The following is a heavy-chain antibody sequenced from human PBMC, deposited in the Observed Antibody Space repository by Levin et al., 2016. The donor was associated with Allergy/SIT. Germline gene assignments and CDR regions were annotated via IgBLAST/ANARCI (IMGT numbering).Heavy chain of an antibody. CDR2: ISSSSSYI. V-gene: IGHV3-21*01. Sequence: GESLKISCAASGFTFSSYSMNWVRQAPGKGLEWVSSISSSSSYIYYADSVKGRFTISRDNAKNSLYLQMNSLRAEDTAVYYCARGVVREAGVFDYWGQGTLVTVSS. D-gene: IGHD6-19*01. CDR1: GFTFSSYS. CDR3: ARGVVREAGVFDY. J-gene: IGHJ4*02.